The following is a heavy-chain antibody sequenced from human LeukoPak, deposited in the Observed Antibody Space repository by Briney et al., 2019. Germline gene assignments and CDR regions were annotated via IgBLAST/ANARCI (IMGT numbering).Heavy chain of an antibody. J-gene: IGHJ5*02. CDR1: GASISGYY. D-gene: IGHD3-10*01. CDR3: ARGGYYGSGNDFRFDP. V-gene: IGHV4-59*01. CDR2: IISTGTI. Sequence: SSETLSLTCTVSGASISGYYWSWIRQPPGKRLEWIGYIISTGTINYNPSLKSRVTISVDTSKSQFSLKLSSVTAADTAIYYCARGGYYGSGNDFRFDPWGQGTLVTVSS.